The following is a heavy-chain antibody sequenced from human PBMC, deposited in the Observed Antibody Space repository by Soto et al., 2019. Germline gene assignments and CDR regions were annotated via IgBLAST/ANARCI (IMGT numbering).Heavy chain of an antibody. CDR1: GGSISSYY. Sequence: QVQLQESGPGLVKPSETLSLTCTVSGGSISSYYWSWIRQPPGKGLEWIGYIYYSGSTNYNPSLKLRVTISVDTSKNQFSLKLSSVTAADTAVYYCARQSVGPYGSGSYFDYWGQGTLVTVSS. D-gene: IGHD3-10*01. V-gene: IGHV4-59*08. CDR3: ARQSVGPYGSGSYFDY. CDR2: IYYSGST. J-gene: IGHJ4*02.